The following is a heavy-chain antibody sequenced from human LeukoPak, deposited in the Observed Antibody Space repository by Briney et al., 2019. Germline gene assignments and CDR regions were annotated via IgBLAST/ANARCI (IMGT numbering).Heavy chain of an antibody. CDR2: ISSSSSYI. CDR1: GFTFSSYS. Sequence: GGSLRLSCAASGFTFSSYSMNWVRQAPGKGLEWVSSISSSSSYIYYADSVKGRFVISRDNSKNTLYLQTDSLRAEDTAVYYCARGNDRVGGRLDPWGQGTLVTVSS. D-gene: IGHD3-22*01. J-gene: IGHJ5*02. V-gene: IGHV3-21*01. CDR3: ARGNDRVGGRLDP.